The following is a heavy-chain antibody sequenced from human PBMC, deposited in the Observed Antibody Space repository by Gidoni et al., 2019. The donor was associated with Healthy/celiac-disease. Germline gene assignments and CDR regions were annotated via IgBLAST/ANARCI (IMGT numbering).Heavy chain of an antibody. CDR3: ARGWASIAARPKEWLWFDP. D-gene: IGHD6-6*01. Sequence: QVQLVQSGAEVKKPGASVKVSCKASGYTFTSYDINGVRQATGQGLEWMGWMNPNSGNTGYAQKFQGRVTMTRNTSISTAYMELSSLRSEDTAVYYCARGWASIAARPKEWLWFDPWGQGTLVTVSS. CDR1: GYTFTSYD. J-gene: IGHJ5*02. V-gene: IGHV1-8*01. CDR2: MNPNSGNT.